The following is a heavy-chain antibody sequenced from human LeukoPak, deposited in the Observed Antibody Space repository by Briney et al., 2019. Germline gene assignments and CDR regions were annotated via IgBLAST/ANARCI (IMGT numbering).Heavy chain of an antibody. Sequence: GGSLRLSCAASGFTFKTYAMSWVRQAPGKGLEWVSSISDSADNTYYADSVQGRFTISRDNSKNTLYLQMNSLRAEDTAVYYCASLMGYWGQGTLVTVSS. V-gene: IGHV3-23*01. CDR1: GFTFKTYA. CDR2: ISDSADNT. CDR3: ASLMGY. J-gene: IGHJ4*02. D-gene: IGHD3-16*01.